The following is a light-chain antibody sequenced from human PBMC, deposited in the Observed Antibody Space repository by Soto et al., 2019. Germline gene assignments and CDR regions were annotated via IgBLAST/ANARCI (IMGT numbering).Light chain of an antibody. Sequence: EIVLTQSPGALSLSPGERATLSCRASQSVSSSYLAWYQQKPGQAPRLLIYGAFTRATGIPARFSGSGSGTEFTLTISSLQSEDFAVYYCQQYNNWPSWTFGQGTKVDIK. CDR1: QSVSSSY. J-gene: IGKJ1*01. CDR3: QQYNNWPSWT. CDR2: GAF. V-gene: IGKV3-15*01.